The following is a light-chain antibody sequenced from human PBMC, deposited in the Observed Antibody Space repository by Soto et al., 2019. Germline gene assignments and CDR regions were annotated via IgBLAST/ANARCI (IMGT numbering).Light chain of an antibody. V-gene: IGKV3-15*01. CDR1: QSVSSK. CDR3: QQYNNWPVT. CDR2: GAS. Sequence: EIVMTQSPATLSMSPGERATLSCRASQSVSSKLAWYQQKPGQAPRLLIYGASTRATGIPARFSGSGSGTEFTFTISSLQSEDVADYYCQQYNNWPVTFGGGTKVEIK. J-gene: IGKJ4*01.